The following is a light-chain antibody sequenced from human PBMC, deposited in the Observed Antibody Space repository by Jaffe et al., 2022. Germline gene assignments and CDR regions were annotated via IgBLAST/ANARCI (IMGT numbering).Light chain of an antibody. CDR3: QQYVTSPFT. Sequence: EIVLMQSPGTLSLSPGERATLSCGASQSVSSSYLAWYQQKPGQAPRLLIYGASSRATGIPDRFSGSGSGTDFTLTISRLEPEDFAVYYCQQYVTSPFTFGPGTKVDI. V-gene: IGKV3-20*01. CDR1: QSVSSSY. CDR2: GAS. J-gene: IGKJ3*01.